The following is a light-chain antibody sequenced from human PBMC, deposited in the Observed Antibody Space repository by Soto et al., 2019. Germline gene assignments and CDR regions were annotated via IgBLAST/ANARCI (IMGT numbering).Light chain of an antibody. CDR2: AIS. CDR1: HDIRND. Sequence: AIQMTQSPASLSASVGDRVTITCRASHDIRNDLGWYQQKPGKAPKLLIYAISTLQSGVPSRFSGSGSGTDFALTISSLRPEDFATYYCLQDNNYPFTFGQGTKLEI. V-gene: IGKV1-6*01. J-gene: IGKJ2*01. CDR3: LQDNNYPFT.